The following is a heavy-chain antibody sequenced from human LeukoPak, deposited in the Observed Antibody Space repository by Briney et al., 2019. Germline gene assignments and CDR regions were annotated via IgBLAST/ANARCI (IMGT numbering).Heavy chain of an antibody. Sequence: GGSLRLSCAASGLTFSYYWMHWVRQAPGKGLEWVSYINSSGSTIYYADSVKGRFTISRDNAKNSLYLQMNSLRAEDTAVYYCARDLGGSYRGFDYWGQGTLVTVSS. J-gene: IGHJ4*02. CDR3: ARDLGGSYRGFDY. D-gene: IGHD1-26*01. CDR1: GLTFSYYW. V-gene: IGHV3-48*04. CDR2: INSSGSTI.